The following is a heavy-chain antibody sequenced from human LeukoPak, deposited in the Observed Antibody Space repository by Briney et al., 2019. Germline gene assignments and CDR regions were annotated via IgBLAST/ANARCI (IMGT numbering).Heavy chain of an antibody. D-gene: IGHD3-10*01. CDR1: GFTFSSYA. Sequence: GGSLRLSCAASGFTFSSYAMSWVRQAPGKGLEWVSAISGSGGSTYYADSVKGRFTISRDNSKNTLYLQMNSLRAEDTAVYYYAKDPSHDPWFRERWGQGTLVTVSS. CDR2: ISGSGGST. V-gene: IGHV3-23*01. J-gene: IGHJ4*02. CDR3: AKDPSHDPWFRER.